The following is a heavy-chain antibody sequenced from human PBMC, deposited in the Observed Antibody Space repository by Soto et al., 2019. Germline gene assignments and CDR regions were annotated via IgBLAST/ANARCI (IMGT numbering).Heavy chain of an antibody. CDR2: IYYSGST. CDR1: GGSISSYY. CDR3: ARVYSSSSGEDY. J-gene: IGHJ4*02. D-gene: IGHD6-6*01. V-gene: IGHV4-59*01. Sequence: SETLSLTCTVSGGSISSYYWSWIRQPPGKGLEWIGYIYYSGSTNYNPSLKSRVTISVDTSKNQFSLKLSSVTAADTAVYYCARVYSSSSGEDYWGQGTLVTVSS.